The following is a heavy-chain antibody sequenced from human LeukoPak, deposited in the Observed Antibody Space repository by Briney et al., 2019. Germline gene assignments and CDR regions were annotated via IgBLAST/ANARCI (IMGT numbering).Heavy chain of an antibody. V-gene: IGHV3-74*01. CDR3: ARATYYYDSSGSRFDP. J-gene: IGHJ5*02. D-gene: IGHD3-22*01. CDR2: INSDGSST. Sequence: GGSLRLSCAASGFTFSNYWMHWVRQAPGKGLVWVSRINSDGSSTSYADSVEGRFTISRDNAKNTLYLQMNSLRAEDTAVYYCARATYYYDSSGSRFDPWGQGTLVTVSS. CDR1: GFTFSNYW.